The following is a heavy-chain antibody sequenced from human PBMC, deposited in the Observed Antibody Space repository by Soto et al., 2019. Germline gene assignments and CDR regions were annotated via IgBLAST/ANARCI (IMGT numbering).Heavy chain of an antibody. CDR3: ARSYGDYWDYFDY. D-gene: IGHD4-17*01. J-gene: IGHJ4*02. V-gene: IGHV1-8*01. Sequence: ASVKVSCKASGYTFTSYDINWVRQATGQGLEWMGWMNPNSGNTGYAQKFQGRVTMTRNTSISTAYMEPSSLRSEDTAVYYCARSYGDYWDYFDYWGQGTLVTVSS. CDR2: MNPNSGNT. CDR1: GYTFTSYD.